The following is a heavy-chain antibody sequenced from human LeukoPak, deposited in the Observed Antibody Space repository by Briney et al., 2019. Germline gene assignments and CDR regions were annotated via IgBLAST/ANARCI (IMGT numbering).Heavy chain of an antibody. J-gene: IGHJ4*02. CDR2: INPNSGGT. V-gene: IGHV1-2*02. Sequence: ASVKVSCKASGYTFTGYYMHWVRQAPGQGLEWMGWINPNSGGTNYVQKFQGRVTMARDTSISTAYMELSRLRSDDTDVYYCARGLRVAAAGSGGYWGQGTVVTVSS. CDR3: ARGLRVAAAGSGGY. D-gene: IGHD6-13*01. CDR1: GYTFTGYY.